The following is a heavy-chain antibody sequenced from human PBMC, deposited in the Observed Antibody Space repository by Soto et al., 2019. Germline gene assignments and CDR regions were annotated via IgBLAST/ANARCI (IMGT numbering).Heavy chain of an antibody. J-gene: IGHJ6*02. CDR3: AADADYGVYYYYGMDV. D-gene: IGHD4-17*01. CDR2: IVVGSGNT. CDR1: GFTFTSSA. V-gene: IGHV1-58*02. Sequence: QMQLVQSGPEVKKPGTSVKVSCKASGFTFTSSAMQWVRQARGQRLEWIGWIVVGSGNTNYAQKFQERVTITRDMXTXXADMELSSLRSEDTAVYYCAADADYGVYYYYGMDVWGQGTTVTVSS.